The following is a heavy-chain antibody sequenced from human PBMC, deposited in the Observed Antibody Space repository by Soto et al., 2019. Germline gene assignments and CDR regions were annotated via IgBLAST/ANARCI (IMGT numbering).Heavy chain of an antibody. Sequence: GESLKISCKGSGYSFTSYWIGWVRQMPGKGLEWMGIIYPGDSDTRYSPSFQGQVTISADKSISTAYLQWSSLKASDTAMYYCARLSDYSNYYYYMDVWGKGTTVTVSS. CDR3: ARLSDYSNYYYYMDV. CDR1: GYSFTSYW. V-gene: IGHV5-51*01. J-gene: IGHJ6*03. D-gene: IGHD4-4*01. CDR2: IYPGDSDT.